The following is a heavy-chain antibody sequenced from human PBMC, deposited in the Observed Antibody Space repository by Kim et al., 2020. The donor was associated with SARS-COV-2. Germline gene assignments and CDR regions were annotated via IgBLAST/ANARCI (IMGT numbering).Heavy chain of an antibody. V-gene: IGHV4-34*01. CDR3: ARGGPDYGDYSFDY. Sequence: NPSLKSRVTISVDTSKNQFSLKLSSVTAADTAVYYCARGGPDYGDYSFDYWGQGTLVTVSS. J-gene: IGHJ4*02. D-gene: IGHD4-17*01.